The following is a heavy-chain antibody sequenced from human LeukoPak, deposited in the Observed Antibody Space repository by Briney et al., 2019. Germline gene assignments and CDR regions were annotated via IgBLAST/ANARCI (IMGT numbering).Heavy chain of an antibody. D-gene: IGHD3-10*01. CDR1: GFTFSSYA. Sequence: GGSLRLSCAASGFTFSSYAMHWVRQAPGKGLEWVAVISYDGSNKYYADSVKGRFTISRDNSKNTLYLQMNSLRAEDTAVYYCARDMGLVSYGSGRAGFDYWGQGTLVTVSS. J-gene: IGHJ4*02. CDR3: ARDMGLVSYGSGRAGFDY. V-gene: IGHV3-30*04. CDR2: ISYDGSNK.